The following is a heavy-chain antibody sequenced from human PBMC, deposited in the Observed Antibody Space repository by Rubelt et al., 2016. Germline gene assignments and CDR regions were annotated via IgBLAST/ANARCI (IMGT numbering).Heavy chain of an antibody. CDR2: SYYSGST. V-gene: IGHV4-59*01. CDR3: ARALGSSRNKDAFDI. Sequence: QVQLQESGPGLVKPSQTLSLTCTVSGGSISSYYWSWIRQPPGKGLEWIGYSYYSGSTNYNPSLKSRVTISVDTSQNPFSLKLSSVTAAATAVYYCARALGSSRNKDAFDIWGQGTMVTVSS. CDR1: GGSISSYY. D-gene: IGHD6-6*01. J-gene: IGHJ3*02.